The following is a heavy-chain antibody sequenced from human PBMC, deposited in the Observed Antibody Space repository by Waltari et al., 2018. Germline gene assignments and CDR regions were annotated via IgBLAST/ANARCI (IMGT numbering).Heavy chain of an antibody. CDR1: GDSVSSTDAA. Sequence: QVQLQQSGPGLVKPSQTLSLTCAISGDSVSSTDAACNWIRQSPSGGLEWLGRTYYRSKWYTYYAVSVKSRITINPDTSKNQFSLHLNSVTPEDTAVYYCARGPAPLRYWGQGTLVTVSS. V-gene: IGHV6-1*01. CDR2: TYYRSKWYT. D-gene: IGHD2-2*01. J-gene: IGHJ4*02. CDR3: ARGPAPLRY.